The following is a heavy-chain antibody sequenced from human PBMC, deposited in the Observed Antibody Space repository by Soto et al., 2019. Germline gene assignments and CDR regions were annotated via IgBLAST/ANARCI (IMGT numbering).Heavy chain of an antibody. CDR1: GFSFSDYA. CDR3: AKGPDGSGYYHNWFDP. V-gene: IGHV3-23*01. CDR2: ISRTGDSA. Sequence: EVHLLESGGALVQPGGSLTLSCAASGFSFSDYAMSWVRQAPGKGLEWVSSISRTGDSAYYADSVKGRFAISRDRSKNXVSLQMNRLRVEDTAVYYCAKGPDGSGYYHNWFDPWGQGSLITVSS. D-gene: IGHD3-22*01. J-gene: IGHJ5*02.